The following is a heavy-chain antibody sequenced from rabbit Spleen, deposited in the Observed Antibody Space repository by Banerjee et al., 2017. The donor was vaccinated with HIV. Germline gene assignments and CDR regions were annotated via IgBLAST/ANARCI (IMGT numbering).Heavy chain of an antibody. D-gene: IGHD6-1*01. CDR1: GFSFRDRDV. Sequence: QEQLEESGGGLVKPEGSLTLTCKASGFSFRDRDVMCWVRQAPGKGLEWIACINTATGKAVYASWAKGRFTISKTSSTTVTLQMTSLTAADTATYFCARSIPGPPAYAFPSYFTLWGPGTLVTVS. V-gene: IGHV1S45*01. CDR3: ARSIPGPPAYAFPSYFTL. J-gene: IGHJ4*01. CDR2: INTATGKA.